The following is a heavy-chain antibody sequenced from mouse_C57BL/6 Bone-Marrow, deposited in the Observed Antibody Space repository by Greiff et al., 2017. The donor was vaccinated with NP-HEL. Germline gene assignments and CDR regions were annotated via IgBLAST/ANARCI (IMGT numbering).Heavy chain of an antibody. CDR3: TRCDLYYYGSFYHFDY. J-gene: IGHJ2*01. CDR2: IYPGNSDT. Sequence: EVQLQQSGTVLARPGASVKMSCKTSGYTFTSYWMHWVKQRPGQGLEWIGAIYPGNSDTSYNQKFKGKAKLTAVTSASTAYMELSSLTNEDSAVYYCTRCDLYYYGSFYHFDYWGQGTTLTVSS. V-gene: IGHV1-5*01. CDR1: GYTFTSYW. D-gene: IGHD1-1*01.